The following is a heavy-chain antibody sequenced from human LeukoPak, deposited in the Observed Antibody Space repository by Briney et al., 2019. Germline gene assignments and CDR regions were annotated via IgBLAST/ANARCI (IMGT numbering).Heavy chain of an antibody. D-gene: IGHD2-2*01. J-gene: IGHJ4*02. CDR2: IYYTGST. CDR3: ARHYIQPPHYFDY. Sequence: TSETLSLTCTVSGGSISSHYWSWIRQPPGKGLEWIAFIYYTGSTHYNPSLKSRVTVSVDTSKNQFSLKLSAVTAADTAVYYCARHYIQPPHYFDYWGQGTLLTVSS. CDR1: GGSISSHY. V-gene: IGHV4-59*08.